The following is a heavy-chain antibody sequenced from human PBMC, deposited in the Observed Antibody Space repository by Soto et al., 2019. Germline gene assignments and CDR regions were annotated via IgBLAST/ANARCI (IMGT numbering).Heavy chain of an antibody. J-gene: IGHJ6*02. V-gene: IGHV3-33*01. CDR2: IWYDGSNK. CDR3: ASYGLVSDYGMDV. Sequence: PGGSLRLSCAASGFTFSSYGMHWVRQAPGKGLEWVAVIWYDGSNKYYADSVKGRFTISRDNSKNTLYLQMNSLRAEDTAVYYCASYGLVSDYGMDVWGQGTTVTVSS. CDR1: GFTFSSYG. D-gene: IGHD4-17*01.